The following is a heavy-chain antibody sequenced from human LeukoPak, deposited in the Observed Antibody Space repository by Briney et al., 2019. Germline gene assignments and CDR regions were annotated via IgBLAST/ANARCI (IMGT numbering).Heavy chain of an antibody. D-gene: IGHD3-10*01. CDR2: IDPNSGGT. V-gene: IGHV1-2*02. J-gene: IGHJ4*02. Sequence: GASVKVSCKASGYTFTGYYMHWVRQAPGQGLERMGWIDPNSGGTNYAQKFQGRVTMTRDTSISTAYMELSRLRSDDTAVYYCARVIWFGESHYDYWGQGTLVTVSS. CDR1: GYTFTGYY. CDR3: ARVIWFGESHYDY.